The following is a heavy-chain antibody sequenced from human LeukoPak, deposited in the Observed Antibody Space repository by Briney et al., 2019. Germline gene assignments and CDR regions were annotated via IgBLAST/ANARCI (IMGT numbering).Heavy chain of an antibody. Sequence: SETLSLACSVSGGSISSYYWTWIRQPPGKGLEWSGYPYYSGSTTYNPSLKSRVTISVDTSKSQFSLKLISVTAADTAIYYCARVRGDFETDWGQGTLVTVSS. D-gene: IGHD3-16*01. J-gene: IGHJ1*01. V-gene: IGHV4-59*01. CDR3: ARVRGDFETD. CDR1: GGSISSYY. CDR2: PYYSGST.